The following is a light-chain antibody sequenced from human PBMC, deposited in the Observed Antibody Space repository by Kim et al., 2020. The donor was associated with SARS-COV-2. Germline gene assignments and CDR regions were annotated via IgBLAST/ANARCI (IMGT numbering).Light chain of an antibody. CDR3: QAWDSSTGGV. Sequence: SYELTQPPSVPVSPGQTASITCSGDKLGDKYACWYQQKPGQSPVLVIYQDSKRPSGIPERFSGSNSGNTATLTISGTQAMDEADYYCQAWDSSTGGVFGG. V-gene: IGLV3-1*01. J-gene: IGLJ2*01. CDR2: QDS. CDR1: KLGDKY.